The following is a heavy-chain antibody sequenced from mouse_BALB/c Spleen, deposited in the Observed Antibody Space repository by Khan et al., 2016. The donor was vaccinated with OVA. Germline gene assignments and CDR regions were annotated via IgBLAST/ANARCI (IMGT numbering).Heavy chain of an antibody. CDR3: ARGGAYYRYDGWFAY. V-gene: IGHV1-4*01. Sequence: QVQLKQSGAELARPGASVKMSCKASGYTFTTYTIHWVKQRPGQGLEWIGYIIPTNDYTNYNQKFKDRVTLTADKSSSTAYMQLSSLTSEDSALYYCARGGAYYRYDGWFAYWGQGTLVTVSA. J-gene: IGHJ3*01. CDR2: IIPTNDYT. D-gene: IGHD2-14*01. CDR1: GYTFTTYT.